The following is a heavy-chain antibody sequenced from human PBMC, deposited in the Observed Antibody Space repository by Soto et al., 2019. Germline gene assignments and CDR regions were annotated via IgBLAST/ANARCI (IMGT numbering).Heavy chain of an antibody. D-gene: IGHD3-10*01. CDR1: GGTFSSYA. Sequence: ASVKVSCKASGGTFSSYAISWVRQAPGQGLEWMGGIIPIFGTANYAQKFQGRVTITADESTSTAYMELSSLRSEDTAVYYCARTVGSGSYYSDYWGQGTLVTVSS. J-gene: IGHJ4*02. CDR3: ARTVGSGSYYSDY. V-gene: IGHV1-69*13. CDR2: IIPIFGTA.